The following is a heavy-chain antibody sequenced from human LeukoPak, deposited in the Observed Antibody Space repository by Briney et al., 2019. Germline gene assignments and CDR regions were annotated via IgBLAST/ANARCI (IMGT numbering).Heavy chain of an antibody. CDR3: QFFFLGYSEDY. CDR1: GLNFTYAW. Sequence: GGSLRLSCAASGLNFTYAWMSWVRQAPGKGLEWVGRLKSIPDGGTTDYAAPVKGRFNISRDDPKNTLYLQMNSLKTEDTGLYYCQFFFLGYSEDYWGQGSLVAVTS. J-gene: IGHJ4*02. V-gene: IGHV3-15*01. CDR2: LKSIPDGGTT. D-gene: IGHD3-22*01.